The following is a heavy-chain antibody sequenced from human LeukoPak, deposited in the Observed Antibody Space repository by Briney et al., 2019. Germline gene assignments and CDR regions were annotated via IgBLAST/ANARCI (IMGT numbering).Heavy chain of an antibody. CDR3: ARQIFGVVIIDYFDY. D-gene: IGHD3-3*01. Sequence: SETLSLTCAVSGYSISSGYYWGWIRQPPGKGLGWIGSIYHSGSTYYNPSLKSRVTISVDTSKNQFSLRLSSVTAADTAVYYCARQIFGVVIIDYFDYWGQGTLVTVSS. CDR1: GYSISSGYY. CDR2: IYHSGST. V-gene: IGHV4-38-2*01. J-gene: IGHJ4*02.